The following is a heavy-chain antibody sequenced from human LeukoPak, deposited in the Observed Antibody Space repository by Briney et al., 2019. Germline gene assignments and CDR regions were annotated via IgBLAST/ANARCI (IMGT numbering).Heavy chain of an antibody. J-gene: IGHJ4*02. CDR3: ARLAVDYYDSSGYYFDY. CDR2: IYYSGST. CDR1: GGSISSSSYY. D-gene: IGHD3-22*01. V-gene: IGHV4-39*01. Sequence: PSETLSLTCTVSGGSISSSSYYWGWIRQPPGKGLEWIGSIYYSGSTYYNPSLKSRVTISVDTSKNQFSLTLSSVTAADTAVYYCARLAVDYYDSSGYYFDYWGQGTLVTVSS.